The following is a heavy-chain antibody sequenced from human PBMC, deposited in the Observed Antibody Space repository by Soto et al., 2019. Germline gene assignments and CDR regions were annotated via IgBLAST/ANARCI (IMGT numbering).Heavy chain of an antibody. CDR1: GFSLSTTTVG. D-gene: IGHD3-22*01. CDR3: AQVTPLDCRGYSFDY. CDR2: IYWDDDR. J-gene: IGHJ4*02. Sequence: QITLKESGPTLVKPTQTLTLTCTLSGFSLSTTTVGVAWIRQPPGKALEWLALIYWDDDRRYIPSLTNRRTITKDTAGGQLVLTMPTMDPVDTATYYCAQVTPLDCRGYSFDYWGPGILVTVSS. V-gene: IGHV2-5*02.